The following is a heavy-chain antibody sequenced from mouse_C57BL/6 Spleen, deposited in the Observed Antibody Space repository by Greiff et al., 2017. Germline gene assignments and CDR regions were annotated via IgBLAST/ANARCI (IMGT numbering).Heavy chain of an antibody. V-gene: IGHV1-26*01. CDR2: INPNNGGT. CDR1: GYTFTDYY. D-gene: IGHD2-1*01. CDR3: ARSNYPFDV. J-gene: IGHJ1*03. Sequence: EVQLQQSGPELVKPGASVKISCKASGYTFTDYYMNWVKQSHGKSLEWIGDINPNNGGTSYNQKFKGKATLTVDKSSSTAYMELRSLTSEDSAVYYCARSNYPFDVWGTGTTVTVSS.